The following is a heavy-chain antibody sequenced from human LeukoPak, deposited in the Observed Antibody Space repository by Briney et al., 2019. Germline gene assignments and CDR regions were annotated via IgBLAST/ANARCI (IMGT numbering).Heavy chain of an antibody. Sequence: GGSLRLSCAASGFTFSSYAMSWVRQAPGKGLEWVANIKQDGSEKYYVDSVKGRFTISRDHAKNSLYLQMNSLRAEDTAVYYCARSIVLAYWYFDLWGRGTLVTVSS. CDR3: ARSIVLAYWYFDL. D-gene: IGHD2-2*01. J-gene: IGHJ2*01. CDR2: IKQDGSEK. V-gene: IGHV3-7*01. CDR1: GFTFSSYA.